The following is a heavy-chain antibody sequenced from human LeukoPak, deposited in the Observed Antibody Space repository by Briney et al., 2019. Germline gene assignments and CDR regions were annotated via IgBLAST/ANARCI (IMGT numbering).Heavy chain of an antibody. Sequence: SETLSLTCAVYGVSISSYYWSWVRQPPGKGLEWVGYIYYSGSTNYNPSLKSRVTISVDTSKNQFSLKLSSVTAADTAVYYCARDAQGFGELYSYYYYMDVWGKGTTVTISS. D-gene: IGHD3-10*01. CDR2: IYYSGST. J-gene: IGHJ6*03. CDR3: ARDAQGFGELYSYYYYMDV. V-gene: IGHV4-59*01. CDR1: GVSISSYY.